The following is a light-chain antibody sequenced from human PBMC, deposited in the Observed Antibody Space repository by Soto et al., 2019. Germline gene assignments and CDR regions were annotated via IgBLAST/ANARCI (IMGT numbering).Light chain of an antibody. CDR2: LGS. V-gene: IGKV2-28*01. J-gene: IGKJ3*01. Sequence: DIVMTQSPLSLPVTPGEPASISCRSSQSLLHSNGYNYLDWYLQKPGQSPQLLIYLGSNRASGVSDRFSRSGSGTDFTLKISRVEAEDVGVYYCMQALQTPPFTFGPGTKVDIK. CDR1: QSLLHSNGYNY. CDR3: MQALQTPPFT.